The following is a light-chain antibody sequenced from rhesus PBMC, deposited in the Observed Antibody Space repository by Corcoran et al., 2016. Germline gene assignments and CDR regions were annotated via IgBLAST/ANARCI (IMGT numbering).Light chain of an antibody. CDR2: KAS. CDR1: ENVNNY. J-gene: IGKJ3*01. Sequence: DIQMTQSPSSLSASVGDRVTITCRTSENVNNYLNWYQQKPGKAPKLLISKASTLQSGVPSRFSGSGSGPDYTFTISSLQSEDVATYYCQHYYGTPRTFGPGTKLDIK. CDR3: QHYYGTPRT. V-gene: IGKV1-74*01.